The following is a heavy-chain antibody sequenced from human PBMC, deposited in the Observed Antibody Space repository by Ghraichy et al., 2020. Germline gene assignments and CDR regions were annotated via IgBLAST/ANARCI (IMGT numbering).Heavy chain of an antibody. CDR1: GYSFTSYD. D-gene: IGHD3-10*01. CDR2: MNPNSGNT. Sequence: ASVKGSCKASGYSFTSYDINWVRQTTGQGLEWMAWMNPNSGNTGYAQKFQDRVTITRDTSIDTAYMELNSLRSEDTAVYYCARSSVLVRGAKGRYFHLWGRGTLVTVSS. CDR3: ARSSVLVRGAKGRYFHL. J-gene: IGHJ2*01. V-gene: IGHV1-8*03.